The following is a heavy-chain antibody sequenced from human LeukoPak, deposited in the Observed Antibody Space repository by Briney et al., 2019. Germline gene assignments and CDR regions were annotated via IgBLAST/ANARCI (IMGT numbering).Heavy chain of an antibody. CDR1: GYTFTSYG. CDR3: ARDPPGDYAPQHKDDC. J-gene: IGHJ4*02. V-gene: IGHV1-18*01. Sequence: ASVKVSCKASGYTFTSYGISWVRQAPGQGLEWMGWISAYNGNTNYAQKLQGRVTMTTDTSTSTAYMELRSLRSDDTAVYYCARDPPGDYAPQHKDDCWGQGTLVTVSS. CDR2: ISAYNGNT. D-gene: IGHD4-17*01.